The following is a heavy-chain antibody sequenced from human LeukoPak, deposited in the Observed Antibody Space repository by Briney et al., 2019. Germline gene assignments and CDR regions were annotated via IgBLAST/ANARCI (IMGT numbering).Heavy chain of an antibody. Sequence: SETLSLTCTVSGGSISSGGYYWSWIRQHPGKGLEWIGYIYYSGITYYNPSLKSRVTISVDTSKNQLSLKLSSVTAADTAVYYCATTSYDFWSGYYPQNNWFDPWGQGTLVTVSS. CDR3: ATTSYDFWSGYYPQNNWFDP. CDR2: IYYSGIT. D-gene: IGHD3-3*01. J-gene: IGHJ5*02. CDR1: GGSISSGGYY. V-gene: IGHV4-31*03.